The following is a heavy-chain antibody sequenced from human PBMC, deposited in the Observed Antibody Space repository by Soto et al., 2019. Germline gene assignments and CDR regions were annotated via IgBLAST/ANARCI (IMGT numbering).Heavy chain of an antibody. CDR1: GFTFDDYA. CDR2: ISWNSGSI. CDR3: AKGEEAGFED. Sequence: SLRLSCAASGFTFDDYAMHWVRQAPGKGLEWVSGISWNSGSIGYADSVKGRFTISRDDAKNSLYLQMNSLRAEDTALYYCAKGEEAGFEDWGQGTLVTVSS. D-gene: IGHD6-13*01. V-gene: IGHV3-9*01. J-gene: IGHJ4*02.